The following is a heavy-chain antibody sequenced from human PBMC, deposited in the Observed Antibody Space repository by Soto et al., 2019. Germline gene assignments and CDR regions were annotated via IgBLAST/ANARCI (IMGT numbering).Heavy chain of an antibody. CDR1: GYRFTSSW. D-gene: IGHD2-15*01. J-gene: IGHJ4*02. CDR2: IYPGDSDA. Sequence: GESLKISCQGSGYRFTSSWISWVRQLPWRDLEWMGIIYPGDSDARYSPSFQGRITISADKSISTAFLQWGSLKASDTAMYYCARQGEFCSGDNCYTDYWGQGTLVTVS. CDR3: ARQGEFCSGDNCYTDY. V-gene: IGHV5-51*01.